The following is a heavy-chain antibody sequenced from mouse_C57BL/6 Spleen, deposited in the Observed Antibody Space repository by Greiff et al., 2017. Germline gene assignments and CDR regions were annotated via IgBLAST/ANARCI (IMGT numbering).Heavy chain of an antibody. CDR1: GFTFPDYY. CDR2: IRNKANGYTT. Sequence: EVQLVESGGGLVQLGGSLSLSCAASGFTFPDYYMSWVRQPPGKALEWLGFIRNKANGYTTEYSASVKGRFTISRDNSQSILYLQMNALRAEDSATYYCARVYYCAGDYWGQGTSVTVSS. J-gene: IGHJ4*01. CDR3: ARVYYCAGDY. V-gene: IGHV7-3*01.